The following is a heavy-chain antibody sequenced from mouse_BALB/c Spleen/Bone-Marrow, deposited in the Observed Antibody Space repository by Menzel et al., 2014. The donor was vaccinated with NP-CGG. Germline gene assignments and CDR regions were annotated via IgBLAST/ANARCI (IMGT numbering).Heavy chain of an antibody. V-gene: IGHV3-5*02. J-gene: IGHJ2*01. CDR2: IYYSGTI. CDR3: ARGAMITTGYFDY. CDR1: GISITTGNYR. Sequence: EVKLVESGPGQVKPSQTVSLTCTVTGISITTGNYRWSWIRQFPGNKLEWIGYIYYSGTITYNPSLTSRTTITRDTSKNQFFLEMNSLTAEDTATYYCARGAMITTGYFDYWGQGTTLTVSS. D-gene: IGHD2-4*01.